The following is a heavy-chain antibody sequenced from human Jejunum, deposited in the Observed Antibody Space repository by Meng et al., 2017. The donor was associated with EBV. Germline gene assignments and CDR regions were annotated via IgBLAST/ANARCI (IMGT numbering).Heavy chain of an antibody. D-gene: IGHD6-19*01. Sequence: QLRLQQWGAGLLQPPETLSRASAVYGGSVSSQYWSWIRRPPGKGLEWIGEIHPSGIANYSPSLRSRVTISVETSKNEFSLKLSSVTAADTAVYYCSRGSDRAKAGIAWGQGTLVTVSS. V-gene: IGHV4-34*01. CDR3: SRGSDRAKAGIA. CDR1: GGSVSSQY. J-gene: IGHJ4*02. CDR2: IHPSGIA.